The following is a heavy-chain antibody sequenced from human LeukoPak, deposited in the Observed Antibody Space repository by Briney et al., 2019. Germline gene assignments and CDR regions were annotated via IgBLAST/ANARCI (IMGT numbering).Heavy chain of an antibody. CDR2: ISGSGGGT. D-gene: IGHD1-1*01. V-gene: IGHV3-23*01. CDR1: GFTFSSYA. CDR3: AKWKGPPVGLDY. J-gene: IGHJ4*02. Sequence: PGGSLRLSCAASGFTFSSYAMSWVRQAPGKGLEWVSAISGSGGGTYYADSVKGRFTISRDNSKSTLYLQMNSLRAEDTAVYYCAKWKGPPVGLDYWGQGTLVTVSS.